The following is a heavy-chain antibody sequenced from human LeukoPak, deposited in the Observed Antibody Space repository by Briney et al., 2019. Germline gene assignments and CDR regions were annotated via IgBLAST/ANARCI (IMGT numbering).Heavy chain of an antibody. CDR1: GFTFSSYG. V-gene: IGHV3-30*18. CDR3: AKDAPIAVAGDADY. CDR2: ISYDGSNK. Sequence: GRSLRLSCAASGFTFSSYGMHWVRQAPGKGLEWVAVISYDGSNKYYADSVKGRFTISRDNSKNTLYLQMNSLRAEDTAVYYCAKDAPIAVAGDADYWGQGTLVTVSS. J-gene: IGHJ4*02. D-gene: IGHD6-19*01.